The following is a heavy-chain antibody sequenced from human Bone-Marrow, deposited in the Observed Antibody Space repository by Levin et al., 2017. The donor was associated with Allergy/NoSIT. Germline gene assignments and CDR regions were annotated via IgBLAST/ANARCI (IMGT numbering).Heavy chain of an antibody. CDR1: GYTFTSYA. V-gene: IGHV1-3*01. Sequence: GESLKISCKASGYTFTSYAMHWVRQAPGQRLEWMGWINAGNGNTKYSQKFQGRVTITRDTSASTAYMELSSLRSEDTAVYYCARAVNTGPQDYYYDYGMDVWGQGTTVTVSS. CDR3: ARAVNTGPQDYYYDYGMDV. J-gene: IGHJ6*02. CDR2: INAGNGNT. D-gene: IGHD4-17*01.